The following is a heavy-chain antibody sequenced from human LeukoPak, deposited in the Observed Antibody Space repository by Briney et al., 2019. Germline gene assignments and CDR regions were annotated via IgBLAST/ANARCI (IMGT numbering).Heavy chain of an antibody. D-gene: IGHD3-3*01. Sequence: PSETLSLTCIVSGGSISSHYWSWIRQPPGKGLEWIGYIYYSGSTNYNPSLKSRVTISVDTSKNQFSLKLSSVTAADTAVYYCARIKRHYDFWSGYSRGAFDIWGQGTMVTVSS. CDR1: GGSISSHY. J-gene: IGHJ3*02. CDR2: IYYSGST. V-gene: IGHV4-59*11. CDR3: ARIKRHYDFWSGYSRGAFDI.